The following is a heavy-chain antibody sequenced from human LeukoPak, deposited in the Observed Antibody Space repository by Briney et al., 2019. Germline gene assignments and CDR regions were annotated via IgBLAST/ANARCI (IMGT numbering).Heavy chain of an antibody. CDR2: IKEDGSGK. Sequence: GGSLRLSCAASGVTFSSYWMSWVRQAPGKGLEWVANIKEDGSGKYYVDSVKGRFTISRDNAKTSVYLQMNSLRVEDTAVYYCARGRFNYDSTGYSSFYYWGQGTLVTVSS. J-gene: IGHJ4*02. CDR1: GVTFSSYW. V-gene: IGHV3-7*01. CDR3: ARGRFNYDSTGYSSFYY. D-gene: IGHD3-22*01.